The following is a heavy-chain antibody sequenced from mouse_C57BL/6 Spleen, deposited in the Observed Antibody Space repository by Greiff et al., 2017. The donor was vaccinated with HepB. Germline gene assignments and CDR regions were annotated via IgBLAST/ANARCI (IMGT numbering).Heavy chain of an antibody. Sequence: EVQRVESGPELVKPGASVKISCKASGYTFTDYYMNWVKQSHGKSLEWIGDINPNNGGTSYNQKFKGKATLTVDKSSSTAYMELRSLTSEDSAVYYCARWWFLFDYWGQGTTLTVSS. D-gene: IGHD1-1*02. V-gene: IGHV1-26*01. CDR1: GYTFTDYY. J-gene: IGHJ2*01. CDR2: INPNNGGT. CDR3: ARWWFLFDY.